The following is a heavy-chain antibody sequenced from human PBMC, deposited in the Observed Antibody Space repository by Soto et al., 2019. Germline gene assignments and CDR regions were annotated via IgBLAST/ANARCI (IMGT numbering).Heavy chain of an antibody. D-gene: IGHD3-10*01. CDR3: ARENNVLPGGYFDY. CDR1: GGSISSYY. CDR2: IYHSGST. J-gene: IGHJ4*02. V-gene: IGHV4-59*12. Sequence: SETLSLTCTVSGGSISSYYWSWIRQPPGKGLEWIGYIYHSGSTYYNPSLKSRVTISVDRSKNQFSLKLSSVTAADTSVYYCARENNVLPGGYFDYWGQGTLVTVSS.